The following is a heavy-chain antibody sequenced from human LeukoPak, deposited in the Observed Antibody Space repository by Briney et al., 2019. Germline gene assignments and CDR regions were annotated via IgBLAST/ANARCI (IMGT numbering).Heavy chain of an antibody. Sequence: SETLSLTCAVSGGSISSSNWWSWVRQPPGKGLEWIGEINHSGSTNYNPSLKSRVTISVDTSKNQFSLKLSSVTAADTAVYYCARDLGGFYYYFDYWGQGTLVTVSS. CDR1: GGSISSSNW. CDR2: INHSGST. D-gene: IGHD3-22*01. CDR3: ARDLGGFYYYFDY. V-gene: IGHV4-4*02. J-gene: IGHJ4*02.